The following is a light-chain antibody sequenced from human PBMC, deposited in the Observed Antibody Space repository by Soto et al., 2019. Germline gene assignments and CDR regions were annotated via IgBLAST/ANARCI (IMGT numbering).Light chain of an antibody. CDR2: AAS. CDR1: HVISSY. Sequence: QLTQSPSFLSASVGDRVTITCRASHVISSYLAWYQQKPGKAPKLLIYAASTLQSGVPSRFSGSGSGTDFTLTISSLQPEDFATYYCQQSYSTPLTFGGGTKVDI. J-gene: IGKJ4*01. V-gene: IGKV1-39*01. CDR3: QQSYSTPLT.